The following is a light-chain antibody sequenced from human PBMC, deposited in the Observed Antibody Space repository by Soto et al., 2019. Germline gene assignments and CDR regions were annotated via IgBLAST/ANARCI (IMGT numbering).Light chain of an antibody. CDR1: QSVGNN. V-gene: IGKV3-11*01. CDR2: DAS. Sequence: VMTQSPATLSVSPGERASLSCGASQSVGNNLAWYRQKPGQAPRLLIYDASNRATGIPARFSGSGSGTDFTLTISSLEPEDFAVYYCQRRSNWSTTFGQGTKV. J-gene: IGKJ1*01. CDR3: QRRSNWSTT.